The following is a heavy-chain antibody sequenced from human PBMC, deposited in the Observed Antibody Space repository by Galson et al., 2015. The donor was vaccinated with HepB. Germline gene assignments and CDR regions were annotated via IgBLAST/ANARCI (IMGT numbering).Heavy chain of an antibody. CDR1: GFTVSSDY. CDR3: ARGTPYNFDTSGYFPLYYLDY. Sequence: SLRLSCAAPGFTVSSDYMNWVRQAPGKGLEWVSVIYGGGSTYYADSVKGRFSISRDNSKNTLSLQMSGLRAEDTAVYYCARGTPYNFDTSGYFPLYYLDYWGQGTLVTVSS. D-gene: IGHD3-22*01. V-gene: IGHV3-66*02. CDR2: IYGGGST. J-gene: IGHJ4*02.